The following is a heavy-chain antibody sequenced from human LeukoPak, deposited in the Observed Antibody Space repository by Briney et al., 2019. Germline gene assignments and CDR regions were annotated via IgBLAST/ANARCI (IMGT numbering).Heavy chain of an antibody. CDR2: INAGNGNT. CDR1: GYTFTSYA. CDR3: ARVSPHYDILIGYYYFDY. V-gene: IGHV1-3*01. Sequence: GASVKVSCTASGYTFTSYAMHWVRQAPGQRLEWMGWINAGNGNTKYSQKFQGRVTITRDTSASTAYMELSSLRSEDTAVYYCARVSPHYDILIGYYYFDYWGQGTLVTVSS. J-gene: IGHJ4*02. D-gene: IGHD3-9*01.